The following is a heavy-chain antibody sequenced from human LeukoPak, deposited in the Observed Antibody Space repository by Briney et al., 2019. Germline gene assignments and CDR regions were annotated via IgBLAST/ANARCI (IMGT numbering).Heavy chain of an antibody. CDR1: GFTFKNYA. Sequence: QTGGSLRLSCAASGFTFKNYAFHWVRQAPGQGLEWVAITSYDGGIKYYADSVKGRFTISRDNSKNTLFLQMNSLKTEDTAVYYCTTDRLRIQLWSPNYYYGMDVWGQGTTVTVSS. D-gene: IGHD5-18*01. J-gene: IGHJ6*02. CDR2: TSYDGGIK. CDR3: TTDRLRIQLWSPNYYYGMDV. V-gene: IGHV3-30-3*01.